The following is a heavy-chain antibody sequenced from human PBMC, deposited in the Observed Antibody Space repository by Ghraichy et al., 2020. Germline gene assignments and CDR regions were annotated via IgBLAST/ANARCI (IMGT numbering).Heavy chain of an antibody. Sequence: ASVKVSCKASGYTFTSYDISWVRQAPGQGLEWMGWISAYSGHTNYSQKLQGRVTMTTDTSTSTAYMELRSLRSDDTAVYYCATDRASDYGDYGISDSWGQGTLVTVSS. CDR2: ISAYSGHT. J-gene: IGHJ4*02. CDR3: ATDRASDYGDYGISDS. CDR1: GYTFTSYD. D-gene: IGHD4-17*01. V-gene: IGHV1-18*01.